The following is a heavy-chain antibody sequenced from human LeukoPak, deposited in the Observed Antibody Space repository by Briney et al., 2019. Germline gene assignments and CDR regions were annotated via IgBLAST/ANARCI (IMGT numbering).Heavy chain of an antibody. J-gene: IGHJ4*02. CDR1: GFTFSSYA. V-gene: IGHV3-23*01. CDR3: AEDSINYGDY. CDR2: ISGSGGST. D-gene: IGHD4-11*01. Sequence: GGSLRLSCAASGFTFSSYAMSWVRQAPGEGLEWVSAISGSGGSTYYADSVKGRFTISRDNSKNTLYLQMNSLRAEDTAVYYCAEDSINYGDYWGQGTLVTVSS.